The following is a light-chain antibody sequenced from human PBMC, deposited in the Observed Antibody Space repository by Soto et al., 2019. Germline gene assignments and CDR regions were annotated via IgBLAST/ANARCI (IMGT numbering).Light chain of an antibody. J-gene: IGLJ2*01. Sequence: QSALTQPRSVSGSPGQSVTISCTGTTSDVGGYSYVSWYQQHPGKAPKVMIYDVSKRPSGVPDRFSGSKSGNTASLTISGLQADDEADYYCSSYTSSSTLYVVFGGGTKLTVL. CDR2: DVS. CDR1: TSDVGGYSY. CDR3: SSYTSSSTLYVV. V-gene: IGLV2-11*01.